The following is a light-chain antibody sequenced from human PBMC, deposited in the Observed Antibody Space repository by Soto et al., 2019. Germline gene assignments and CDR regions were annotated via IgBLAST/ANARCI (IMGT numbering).Light chain of an antibody. J-gene: IGKJ1*01. CDR1: QSVSSSY. Sequence: EIVLAQSTATLCLAGGESGTRWWRASQSVSSSYLAWYQQKPGLAPRLLIYDASSRATGIPDRFSGSGSGKAFTLTISSLEPEAFAVYYCQQYGSSQKFGQGTKVDIK. V-gene: IGKV3D-20*01. CDR3: QQYGSSQK. CDR2: DAS.